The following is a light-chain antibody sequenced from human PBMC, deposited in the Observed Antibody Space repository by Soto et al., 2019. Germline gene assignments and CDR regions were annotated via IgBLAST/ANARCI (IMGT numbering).Light chain of an antibody. CDR2: LGS. J-gene: IGKJ2*01. CDR1: QSLLHSSGNNF. CDR3: MQALQTVPYT. V-gene: IGKV2-28*01. Sequence: VMTQSPLSLPVTPGEPASISCRSSQSLLHSSGNNFLDWYVQKPGQSPQLLIHLGSDRASGVPDRFSGSGSGTDFTLKISRVEVEDVGVYYCMQALQTVPYTFGQGTKLEIK.